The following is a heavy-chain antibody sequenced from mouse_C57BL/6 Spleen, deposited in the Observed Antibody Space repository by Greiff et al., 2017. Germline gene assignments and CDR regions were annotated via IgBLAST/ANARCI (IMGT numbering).Heavy chain of an antibody. J-gene: IGHJ2*01. V-gene: IGHV1-15*01. CDR2: IDPDTGGT. CDR1: GYTFTDYE. CDR3: TGGIYIFDY. D-gene: IGHD1-3*01. Sequence: QVQLQQSGAELVRPGASVTLSCKASGYTFTDYEMHWVKQTPVHGLEWIGAIDPDTGGTAYNQKFKGKAILTADKSSSTAYMELRSLTSEDSAVYYCTGGIYIFDYWGQGTTLTVSS.